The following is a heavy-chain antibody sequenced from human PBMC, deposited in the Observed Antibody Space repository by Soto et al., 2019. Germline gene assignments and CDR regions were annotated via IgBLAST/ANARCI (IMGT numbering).Heavy chain of an antibody. Sequence: GGSLRLSXAASGFTFSSYAMSWVRQAPGKGLEWVSAISGSGGSTYYADSVKGRFTISRDNSKNTLYLQMNSLRAEDTAVYYCAKEVYHYDSSQISGYYYLGSDYWGQGTLVTVSS. CDR2: ISGSGGST. V-gene: IGHV3-23*01. D-gene: IGHD3-22*01. CDR1: GFTFSSYA. CDR3: AKEVYHYDSSQISGYYYLGSDY. J-gene: IGHJ4*02.